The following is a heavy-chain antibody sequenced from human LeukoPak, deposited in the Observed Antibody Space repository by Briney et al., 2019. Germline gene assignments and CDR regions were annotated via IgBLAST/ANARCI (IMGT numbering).Heavy chain of an antibody. CDR2: ISGSGGST. D-gene: IGHD3-22*01. CDR3: AKPLDSSSYFDY. J-gene: IGHJ4*02. CDR1: GFTVISSY. V-gene: IGHV3-23*01. Sequence: GGSLMLICAAAGFTVISSYRTWVRQAPGQGLEWVSGISGSGGSTYHADSVKGRFTISRDNSKNTLYLQMNSLKAEDTAVYYCAKPLDSSSYFDYWGQGTLVTVSS.